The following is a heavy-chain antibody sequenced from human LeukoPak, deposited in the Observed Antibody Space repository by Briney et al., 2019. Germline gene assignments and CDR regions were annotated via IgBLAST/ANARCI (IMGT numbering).Heavy chain of an antibody. CDR1: GYTFTGYY. D-gene: IGHD3-10*01. CDR3: ARDRGPPGDSGIYYQYYFHY. Sequence: GASVKVSCKASGYTFTGYYVHWMRQAPGQGLEWMGWINPNSGDTEYEQKFQGRVTMTRDTSIATAYMEMTRLAPDDTAVYYCARDRGPPGDSGIYYQYYFHYWGQGTLVTVSS. V-gene: IGHV1-2*02. J-gene: IGHJ4*02. CDR2: INPNSGDT.